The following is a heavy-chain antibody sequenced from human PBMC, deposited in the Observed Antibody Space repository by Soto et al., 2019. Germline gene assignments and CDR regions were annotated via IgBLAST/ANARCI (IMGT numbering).Heavy chain of an antibody. CDR3: AKDQFYCSSTSCLLPMTGYFDY. V-gene: IGHV3-33*06. CDR2: IWFDGSDK. D-gene: IGHD2-2*01. J-gene: IGHJ4*02. CDR1: GFTFSTYG. Sequence: GGSLRLSCAASGFTFSTYGMHWVRQAPGKGLEWVALIWFDGSDKYYTESVKGRFTISRDNSRSTVDLQMNSLRAEDTAVYYCAKDQFYCSSTSCLLPMTGYFDYWGQGTLVTVSS.